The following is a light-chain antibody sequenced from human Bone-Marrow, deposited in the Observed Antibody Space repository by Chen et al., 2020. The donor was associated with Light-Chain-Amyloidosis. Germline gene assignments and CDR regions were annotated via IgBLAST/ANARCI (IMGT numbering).Light chain of an antibody. CDR2: NNH. Sequence: QSLLTQPPSASGTPGQAVNIACSGSGSNIGGHSVNWYQHLPGTAPQLVIFNNHKRPSGVPDRSSGPRAGTSASLAISGLQADDEGDYYCAAWEDSRRTYLFGGGTKLTVL. CDR3: AAWEDSRRTYL. CDR1: GSNIGGHS. V-gene: IGLV1-44*01. J-gene: IGLJ2*01.